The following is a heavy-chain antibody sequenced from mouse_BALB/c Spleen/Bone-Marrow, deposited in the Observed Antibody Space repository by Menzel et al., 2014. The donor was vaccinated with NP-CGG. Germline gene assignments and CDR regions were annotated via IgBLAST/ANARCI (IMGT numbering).Heavy chain of an antibody. D-gene: IGHD4-1*01. J-gene: IGHJ2*01. V-gene: IGHV5-17*02. Sequence: EVQLVESGGGLVQPGGSRKLSCAAPGSTFSSFGMHWVRQAPERGLEWVAYISSGSGTIFYADTVKGRFTISRDNPKNTLFLQMTSLRSEDSAMYYCARGGNWEDFDYWGQGTTLTVSS. CDR3: ARGGNWEDFDY. CDR1: GSTFSSFG. CDR2: ISSGSGTI.